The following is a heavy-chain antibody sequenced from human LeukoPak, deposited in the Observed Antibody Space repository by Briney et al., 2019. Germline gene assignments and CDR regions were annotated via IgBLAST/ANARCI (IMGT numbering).Heavy chain of an antibody. CDR2: IRDSGET. D-gene: IGHD4-17*01. V-gene: IGHV3-66*03. CDR3: ARDRAVTQDWVEFDP. J-gene: IGHJ5*02. CDR1: GFTLSAYE. Sequence: PGGSLRLSCAASGFTLSAYEMNWARQAPGKGLEWVSLIRDSGETFYADSVKGRFTISRDNSKNTMYLQMNRLRVEDTAVYFCARDRAVTQDWVEFDPWGQGTLVTVSS.